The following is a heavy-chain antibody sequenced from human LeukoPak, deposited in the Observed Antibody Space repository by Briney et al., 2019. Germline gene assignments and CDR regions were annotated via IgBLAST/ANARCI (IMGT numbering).Heavy chain of an antibody. J-gene: IGHJ2*01. CDR1: GFTFSSYW. CDR2: IKQDGSEE. V-gene: IGHV3-7*03. D-gene: IGHD5-12*01. Sequence: GGSLRLSWAASGFTFSSYWMSWVRQAPGTGLEWVANIKQDGSEEYYVDSVRGRLTISRDNAKNSLYLQMNSLRAEDTAVYYCARVQLGGSWFFDLWGRGTLVTVSS. CDR3: ARVQLGGSWFFDL.